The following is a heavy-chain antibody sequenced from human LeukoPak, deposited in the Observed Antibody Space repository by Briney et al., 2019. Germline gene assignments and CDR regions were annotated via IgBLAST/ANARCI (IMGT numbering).Heavy chain of an antibody. CDR2: ISSSSSYI. CDR3: ATIMRHDY. D-gene: IGHD3-16*01. J-gene: IGHJ4*02. Sequence: GGSLRLSCAASGFIFSSYSMNWARQAPGKGLEWVSSISSSSSYIYYADSVKGRFTISRDNAKNSLYLQMNSLRAEDTAVYYCATIMRHDYWGQGTLVTVSS. CDR1: GFIFSSYS. V-gene: IGHV3-21*01.